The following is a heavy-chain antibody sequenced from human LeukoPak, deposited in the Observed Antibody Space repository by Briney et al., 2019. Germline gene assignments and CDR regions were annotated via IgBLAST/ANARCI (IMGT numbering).Heavy chain of an antibody. CDR2: INPSGGST. V-gene: IGHV1-46*01. Sequence: ASVKVSFKASGYTFTSYYLHWVRQAPGQGLEWMGIINPSGGSTTYAQKFQGRVTMTRDMSTSTVYMELSSLRSEDTAVYYCTRGGMGIQLWPFDYWGQGTLVTVSS. CDR1: GYTFTSYY. J-gene: IGHJ4*02. CDR3: TRGGMGIQLWPFDY. D-gene: IGHD5-18*01.